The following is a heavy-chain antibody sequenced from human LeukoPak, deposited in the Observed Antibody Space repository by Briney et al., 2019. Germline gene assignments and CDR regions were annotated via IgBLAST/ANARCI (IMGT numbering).Heavy chain of an antibody. D-gene: IGHD1-26*01. CDR2: ISAYNGNT. CDR3: ARLTWELLDNYFDY. J-gene: IGHJ4*02. Sequence: ASVKVSCKASGYTFTIYGISWVRQAPGQGLEWMGWISAYNGNTNYAQKLQGRVTMTTDTSTSTAYMELRSLRSDDTAVYYCARLTWELLDNYFDYWGQGTLVTVSS. V-gene: IGHV1-18*01. CDR1: GYTFTIYG.